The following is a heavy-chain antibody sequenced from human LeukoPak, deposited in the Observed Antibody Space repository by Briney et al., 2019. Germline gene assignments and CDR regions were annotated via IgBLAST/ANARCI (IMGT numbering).Heavy chain of an antibody. D-gene: IGHD3-3*01. CDR1: GLTVSSNY. CDR2: IYSSGST. J-gene: IGHJ4*02. CDR3: ATSSLWSGYYYYFDY. Sequence: GGSLRLSCAASGLTVSSNYMSWVRQAPGKGPEWVSLIYSSGSTYYADSVKGRFTISRDNSKNTLYLQMNSLRAEDTAVYYCATSSLWSGYYYYFDYWGQGTLVTVSS. V-gene: IGHV3-53*01.